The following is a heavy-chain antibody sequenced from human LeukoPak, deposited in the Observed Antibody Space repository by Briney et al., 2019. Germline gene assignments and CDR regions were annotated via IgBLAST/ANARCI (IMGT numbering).Heavy chain of an antibody. CDR3: AREGGEWELLRTFDY. CDR2: ISGSGSST. CDR1: GFTFSSYA. Sequence: GGSLRLSCAATGFTFSSYAMSWVRQAPGKGLEWVSGISGSGSSTYYADSVKGRFTISRDNSKNTLYLQMNSLRAEDTAVYYCAREGGEWELLRTFDYWGQGTLVTVSS. J-gene: IGHJ4*02. V-gene: IGHV3-23*01. D-gene: IGHD1-26*01.